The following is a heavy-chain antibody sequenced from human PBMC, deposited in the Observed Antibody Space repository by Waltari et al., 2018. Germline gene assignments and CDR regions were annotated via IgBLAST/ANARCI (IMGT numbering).Heavy chain of an antibody. CDR1: GFTVSSNY. CDR2: IYSGGST. CDR3: ARERGLGYCRGGSCSGLFDY. J-gene: IGHJ4*02. V-gene: IGHV3-53*01. D-gene: IGHD2-15*01. Sequence: EVQLVESGGGLIQPGGSLRLSCAASGFTVSSNYMSWVRQAPGKGLEGVSVIYSGGSTYYADSVKGRFTISRDNSKNTLYLQMNSLRAEDTAVYYCARERGLGYCRGGSCSGLFDYWGQGTLVTVSS.